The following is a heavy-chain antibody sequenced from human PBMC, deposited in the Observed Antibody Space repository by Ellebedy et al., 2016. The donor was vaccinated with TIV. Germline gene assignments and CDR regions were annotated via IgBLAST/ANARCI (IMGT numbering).Heavy chain of an antibody. J-gene: IGHJ4*02. CDR1: GDSVSSTNAA. D-gene: IGHD1-26*01. CDR2: TYYRSKWYD. V-gene: IGHV6-1*01. Sequence: SQTLSLTCAISGDSVSSTNAAWNWIRQSPSRGLEWLGRTYYRSKWYDDYAVSVKSRKTINPDIPKNQFSLQLNSVTPEDTAVYYCARGQNYSGRVFDYWGQGTLVTVSS. CDR3: ARGQNYSGRVFDY.